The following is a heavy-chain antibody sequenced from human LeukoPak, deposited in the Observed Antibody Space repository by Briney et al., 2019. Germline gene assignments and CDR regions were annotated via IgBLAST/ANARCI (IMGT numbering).Heavy chain of an antibody. Sequence: GGSLRLSCAASGFTVSSDYMSWVHQAPGKGLEWVSVIYSGGTTHYADSVKGRFTISRDNSKNTLYLQMNSLRAEDTAVYYCARDHCSSTSCYLWNFDLWGRGTLVTVSS. J-gene: IGHJ2*01. CDR2: IYSGGTT. D-gene: IGHD2-2*01. CDR1: GFTVSSDY. V-gene: IGHV3-66*01. CDR3: ARDHCSSTSCYLWNFDL.